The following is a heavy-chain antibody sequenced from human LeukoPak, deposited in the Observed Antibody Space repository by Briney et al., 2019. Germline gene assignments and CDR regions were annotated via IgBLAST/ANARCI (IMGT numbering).Heavy chain of an antibody. CDR3: ARDHWGGEFDY. CDR1: GYTFSGFD. Sequence: PGASVKVSCKASGYTFSGFDMHWVRLAPGQGLEWMGWINPNSGGTKYEQKFQGRVTMTRDTSNTTAYMELSTLRSDDTAVYYCARDHWGGEFDYWGQGTLVTVSS. J-gene: IGHJ4*02. CDR2: INPNSGGT. V-gene: IGHV1-2*02. D-gene: IGHD3-10*01.